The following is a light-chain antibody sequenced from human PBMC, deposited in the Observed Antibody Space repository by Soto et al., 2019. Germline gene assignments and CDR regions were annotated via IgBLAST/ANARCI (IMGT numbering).Light chain of an antibody. Sequence: DIQMTQSPSSLSASVGVRVTITCRASQDIGNYLAWYQQKPGQVPKLLIFAAFTLQSGVPSRFSGSGSGTDFTLTISSLQPEDVGTYYCQKYNGAPWTFGQGTTVEIK. V-gene: IGKV1-27*01. J-gene: IGKJ1*01. CDR1: QDIGNY. CDR2: AAF. CDR3: QKYNGAPWT.